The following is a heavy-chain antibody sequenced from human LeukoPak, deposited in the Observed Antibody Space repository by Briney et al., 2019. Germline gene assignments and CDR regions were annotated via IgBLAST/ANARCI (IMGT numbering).Heavy chain of an antibody. CDR1: GYTFTGYY. CDR2: INPNSGGT. CDR3: ARGNDGSGSPSYYFYYMDV. J-gene: IGHJ6*03. V-gene: IGHV1-2*02. Sequence: GASVTVSCTASGYTFTGYYMHWVRQAPGQGLEWMGWINPNSGGTNYAQKFQGRVTIPRDTSISTAYMELSSLRSEDTAVYSCARGNDGSGSPSYYFYYMDVWGKGTTVTISS. D-gene: IGHD3-10*01.